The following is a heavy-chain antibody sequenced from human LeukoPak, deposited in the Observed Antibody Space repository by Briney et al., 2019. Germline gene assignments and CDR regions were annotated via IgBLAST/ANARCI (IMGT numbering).Heavy chain of an antibody. CDR1: GFTLSSHA. J-gene: IGHJ6*03. V-gene: IGHV3-30*04. CDR2: ISYDGNIK. CDR3: ARAHLSSSSTDYMDV. D-gene: IGHD6-6*01. Sequence: PGGSLRLSCAASGFTLSSHAIHWVRQAPGKGLEWVALISYDGNIKYYADSVKGRFTISRDNSKNTLSLQMNSLRPEDTAVYYCARAHLSSSSTDYMDVWGKGTTVTVS.